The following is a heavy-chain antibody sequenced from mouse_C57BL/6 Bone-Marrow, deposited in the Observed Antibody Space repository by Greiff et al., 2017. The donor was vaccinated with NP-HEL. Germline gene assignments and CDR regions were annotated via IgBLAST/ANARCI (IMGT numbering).Heavy chain of an antibody. V-gene: IGHV1-20*01. Sequence: VQLQQSGPELVKPGDSVKISCKASGYSFTGYFMNWVMQSHGKSLEWIGRINPYNGDTFYNQKFKGKATLTVDKSSSTAHMELRSLTSEDSAVYYGARNYGSSPYYFDYWGQGTTLTVSS. D-gene: IGHD1-1*01. CDR1: GYSFTGYF. CDR3: ARNYGSSPYYFDY. CDR2: INPYNGDT. J-gene: IGHJ2*01.